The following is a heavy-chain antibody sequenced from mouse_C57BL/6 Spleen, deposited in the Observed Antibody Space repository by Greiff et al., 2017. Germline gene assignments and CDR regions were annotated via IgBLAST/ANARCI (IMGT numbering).Heavy chain of an antibody. CDR1: GYTFTSYW. D-gene: IGHD3-2*02. J-gene: IGHJ4*01. V-gene: IGHV1-74*01. Sequence: VQLQQPGAELVKPGASVKVSCKASGYTFTSYWMHWVKQRPGQGLEWIGRIHPSDSDTNYNQKFKGKATLTVDKSSSTAYMQLSSLTSEDSAVYYCASPLDSSGYGYAMDYWGQGTSVTVSS. CDR2: IHPSDSDT. CDR3: ASPLDSSGYGYAMDY.